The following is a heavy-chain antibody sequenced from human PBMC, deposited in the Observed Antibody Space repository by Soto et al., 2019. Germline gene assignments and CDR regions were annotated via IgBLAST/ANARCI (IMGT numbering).Heavy chain of an antibody. CDR1: GVTFTTHE. D-gene: IGHD3-10*01. CDR3: ARDQYRHGSGTYYVSGWDH. Sequence: QVQLVQSGAEVRKTGSSVKVSCRAYGVTFTTHEFSWVRQAPGQGPEWMGGITPIFGTTKYAPKFQSRVTITADESTSKVYMELRSLRSGHTAVYYCARDQYRHGSGTYYVSGWDHWGQGTLVTVSS. V-gene: IGHV1-69*01. CDR2: ITPIFGTT. J-gene: IGHJ4*02.